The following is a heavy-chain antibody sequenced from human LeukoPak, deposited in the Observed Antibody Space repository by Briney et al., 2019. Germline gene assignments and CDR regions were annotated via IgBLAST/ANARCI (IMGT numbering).Heavy chain of an antibody. J-gene: IGHJ6*03. CDR1: GFTVSSND. CDR3: ARDPSTLGYCSGGSCYLEARDYYMDV. V-gene: IGHV3-53*01. D-gene: IGHD2-15*01. Sequence: GGSLRLSCAASGFTVSSNDMSWVRQAPGKGLEWVSVIYSGGSTYYADSVKGRFTISSDNSKNTLYLQMNSLRAEDTAVYYCARDPSTLGYCSGGSCYLEARDYYMDVWGKGTTVTVSS. CDR2: IYSGGST.